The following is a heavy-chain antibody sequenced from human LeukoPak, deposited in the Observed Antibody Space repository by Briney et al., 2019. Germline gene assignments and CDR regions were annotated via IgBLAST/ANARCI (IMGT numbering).Heavy chain of an antibody. J-gene: IGHJ6*04. CDR1: GGTFSSYA. Sequence: SVKVSCKASGGTFSSYAISWVRQAPGQGLEWMGGIIPIFGTANYAQKFQGRVTITADESTSTAYMELSSLRSEDTAVYYCASRHWNDGCYYYGMDVWGKGTTVTVSS. D-gene: IGHD1-1*01. CDR3: ASRHWNDGCYYYGMDV. CDR2: IIPIFGTA. V-gene: IGHV1-69*01.